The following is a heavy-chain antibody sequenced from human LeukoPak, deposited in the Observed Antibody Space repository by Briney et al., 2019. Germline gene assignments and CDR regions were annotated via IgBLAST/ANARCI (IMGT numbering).Heavy chain of an antibody. Sequence: PSEALSLTCAVYGGSFSGYYWSWIRQPPGKGLEWIGEINHSGSTNYNPSLKSRVTISVDTSKNQFSLKLSSVTAADTAVYYCARGGPTVTTGGWFDPWGQGTLVTVSS. CDR3: ARGGPTVTTGGWFDP. D-gene: IGHD4-11*01. V-gene: IGHV4-34*01. J-gene: IGHJ5*02. CDR2: INHSGST. CDR1: GGSFSGYY.